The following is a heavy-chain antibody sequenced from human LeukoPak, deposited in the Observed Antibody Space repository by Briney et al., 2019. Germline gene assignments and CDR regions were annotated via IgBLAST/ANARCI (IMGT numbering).Heavy chain of an antibody. CDR3: ARVSGRGSGYYYPPAISYYFDY. V-gene: IGHV4-30-2*01. D-gene: IGHD3-22*01. CDR1: GGSISSGGYY. Sequence: SETLSLTCTVSGGSISSGGYYWSWIRQPPGKGLEWIGYIYHSGSTYYNPSLKSRVTISVDRSKNQFSLKLSSVTAADTAVYYCARVSGRGSGYYYPPAISYYFDYWGQGTLVTVSS. J-gene: IGHJ4*02. CDR2: IYHSGST.